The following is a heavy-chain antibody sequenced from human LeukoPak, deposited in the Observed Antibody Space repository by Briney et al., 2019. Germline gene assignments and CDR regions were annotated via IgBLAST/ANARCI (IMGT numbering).Heavy chain of an antibody. CDR2: INAYSGTT. CDR3: ARGNGNYYWTFDY. CDR1: GSFSSYG. Sequence: ASVKVSCKSSGSFSSYGITWVRQAPGEGLQWMGWINAYSGTTNYAQKFQGRVTMTTDTSTTTGYMELRSLRPDDTAVYDCARGNGNYYWTFDYWGQGTLVTVST. D-gene: IGHD1-26*01. V-gene: IGHV1-18*01. J-gene: IGHJ4*02.